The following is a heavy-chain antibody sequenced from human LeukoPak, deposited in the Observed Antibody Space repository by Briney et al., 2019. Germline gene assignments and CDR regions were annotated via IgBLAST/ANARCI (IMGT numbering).Heavy chain of an antibody. CDR3: AKAYSSDAFDI. V-gene: IGHV3-30*18. Sequence: GGSLRLSCAASGFTFSSYGMHWVRQAPGKGLEWVAVISYDGSNKYYADSVEGRFTISRDNSKNTLYLQMNSLRAEDTAVYYCAKAYSSDAFDIWGQGTMVTVSS. CDR1: GFTFSSYG. D-gene: IGHD3-22*01. J-gene: IGHJ3*02. CDR2: ISYDGSNK.